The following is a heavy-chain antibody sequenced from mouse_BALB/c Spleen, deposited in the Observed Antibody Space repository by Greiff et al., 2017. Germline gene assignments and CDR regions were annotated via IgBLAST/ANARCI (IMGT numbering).Heavy chain of an antibody. CDR3: ARGGNYEGVWFAY. Sequence: VQLQQSGAELVKPGASVKLSCTASGFNIKDTYMHWVKQRHEQGLEWIGRIGPANGNTKYDPKFQGKATITADTSSNTAYLQLSSLTSEDTAVYYCARGGNYEGVWFAYWGQGTLVTVSA. J-gene: IGHJ3*01. CDR1: GFNIKDTY. V-gene: IGHV14-3*02. D-gene: IGHD2-1*01. CDR2: IGPANGNT.